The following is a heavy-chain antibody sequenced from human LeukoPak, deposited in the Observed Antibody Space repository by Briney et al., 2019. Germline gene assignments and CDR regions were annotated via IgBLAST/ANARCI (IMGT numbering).Heavy chain of an antibody. Sequence: PSGTLSLTCAVSGGSISSSNWWSWVRQPPGKGLEWIGEIYHSGSTNYNPSLKSRVTISVDKSKNQFSLELTSVTAADTAVYYCARGTPWLVFSLDYWGQGTLVTVSS. CDR1: GGSISSSNW. D-gene: IGHD6-19*01. V-gene: IGHV4-4*02. J-gene: IGHJ4*02. CDR3: ARGTPWLVFSLDY. CDR2: IYHSGST.